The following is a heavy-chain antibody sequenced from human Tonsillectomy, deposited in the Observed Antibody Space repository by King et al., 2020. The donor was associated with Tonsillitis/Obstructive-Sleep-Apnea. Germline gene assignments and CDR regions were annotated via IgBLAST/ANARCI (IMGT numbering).Heavy chain of an antibody. V-gene: IGHV2-5*02. CDR2: IYWDDDK. CDR3: AHLKYGSGSSLYYYYMDV. D-gene: IGHD3-10*01. J-gene: IGHJ6*03. Sequence: TLKESGPTQVKPTQTLTLTCTFSGFSLRSSAVGVGWIRQSPGEALEWLAVIYWDDDKRYRPSLNSRLTITKDTSKNQVVLTMTNMDPVDTATYYCAHLKYGSGSSLYYYYMDVWGEGTTVSVSS. CDR1: GFSLRSSAVG.